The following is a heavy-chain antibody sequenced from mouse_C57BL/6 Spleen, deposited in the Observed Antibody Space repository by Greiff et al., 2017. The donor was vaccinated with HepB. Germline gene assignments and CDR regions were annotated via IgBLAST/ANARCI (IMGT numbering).Heavy chain of an antibody. V-gene: IGHV8-8*01. CDR3: ARIAGTVGADY. J-gene: IGHJ2*01. Sequence: QVQLKESGPGILQPSQTLSLTCSFSGFSLSTFGMGVGWIRPPSGKGLGWLAHIWWDDDKYYNPVLKIRLTTSKDTSKNQVFLKIANVATADTATYYCARIAGTVGADYWGQGTTLTVSS. D-gene: IGHD1-1*01. CDR1: GFSLSTFGMG. CDR2: IWWDDDK.